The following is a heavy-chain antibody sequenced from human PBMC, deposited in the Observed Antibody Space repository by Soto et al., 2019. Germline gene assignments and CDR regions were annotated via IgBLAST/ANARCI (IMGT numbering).Heavy chain of an antibody. Sequence: VQLVESGGGLVQPGGSLRLSCAASGFTFSSYEMNWVRQAPGKGLEWVSYISSSGSTIYYADSVKGRFTISRDNAKNSLYLQMNSLRAEDTAVYYCARGEDFWSGWDWFDPWGQGTLVTVSS. J-gene: IGHJ5*02. CDR1: GFTFSSYE. V-gene: IGHV3-48*03. CDR3: ARGEDFWSGWDWFDP. D-gene: IGHD3-3*01. CDR2: ISSSGSTI.